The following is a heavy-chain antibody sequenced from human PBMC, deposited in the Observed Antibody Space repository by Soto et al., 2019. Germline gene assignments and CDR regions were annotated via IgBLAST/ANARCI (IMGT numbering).Heavy chain of an antibody. V-gene: IGHV1-18*01. J-gene: IGHJ5*02. CDR2: ISAYNGNT. D-gene: IGHD3-3*01. CDR3: ARALIFGVVIIGWFAP. CDR1: VYTFTSYG. Sequence: ASVKVSCTASVYTFTSYGISWVRQAPGQGLEWMGWISAYNGNTNYAQKLQGRVTMTTDTSTSTAYMELRSLRSDDTAVYYCARALIFGVVIIGWFAPWGQGTLVTVSS.